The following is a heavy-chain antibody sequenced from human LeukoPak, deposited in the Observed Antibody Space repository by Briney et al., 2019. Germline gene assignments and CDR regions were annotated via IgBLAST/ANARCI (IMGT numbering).Heavy chain of an antibody. V-gene: IGHV1-2*02. CDR1: GYTFTCYY. Sequence: GASVKVSCKASGYTFTCYYMHWVGQAPGQGREWVGWINPNSGGTNYAQKFQGRVTMTRDTSISTAYMELSRLRSDDTAVYCCAREGPPYDSSGNGAFDIWGQGTMVTVSS. D-gene: IGHD3-22*01. CDR2: INPNSGGT. J-gene: IGHJ3*02. CDR3: AREGPPYDSSGNGAFDI.